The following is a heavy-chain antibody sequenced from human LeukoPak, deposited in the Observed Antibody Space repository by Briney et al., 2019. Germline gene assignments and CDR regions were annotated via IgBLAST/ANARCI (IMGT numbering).Heavy chain of an antibody. Sequence: SETLSLTCTVSGGSISSYYWSWIRQPPGKGLEWIGYIYYSGSTNYNPSLKSRVTISVDTSKNQFSLKLSSVTAADTAVYYCARRFGEGYQIYDSSGLHFDLWGRGTLVTVSS. D-gene: IGHD3-22*01. J-gene: IGHJ2*01. CDR1: GGSISSYY. CDR3: ARRFGEGYQIYDSSGLHFDL. V-gene: IGHV4-59*08. CDR2: IYYSGST.